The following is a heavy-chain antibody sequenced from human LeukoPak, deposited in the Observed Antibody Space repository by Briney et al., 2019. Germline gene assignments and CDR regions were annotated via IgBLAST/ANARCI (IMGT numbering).Heavy chain of an antibody. D-gene: IGHD3-3*01. CDR1: GFTFSSYA. CDR2: ISYDGSNK. V-gene: IGHV3-30-3*01. CDR3: ARDLLTGPDYGFWGGTFDY. Sequence: GRSLRLSCAASGFTFSSYAMHWVRQAPGKGLEWVAVISYDGSNKYYADSVKGRFTISRDNSKNTLYLQMNSLRAEDTAVYYCARDLLTGPDYGFWGGTFDYWGQGTLVTVSS. J-gene: IGHJ4*02.